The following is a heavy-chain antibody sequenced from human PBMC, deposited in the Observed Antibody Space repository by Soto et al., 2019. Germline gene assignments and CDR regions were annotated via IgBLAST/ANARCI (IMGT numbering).Heavy chain of an antibody. V-gene: IGHV3-30*18. D-gene: IGHD6-13*01. Sequence: QVQLVESGGGMVQPGRSLRLSCAASGFTFSSYGMHWVRQAPGKGLEWVAVISYDGSNKYYADSVKGRFTISRDNSKNTLYLQMNSLRAEDTAVYYCAKVSAGYSSSWDRYYFDYWGQGTLVTVSS. CDR1: GFTFSSYG. J-gene: IGHJ4*02. CDR2: ISYDGSNK. CDR3: AKVSAGYSSSWDRYYFDY.